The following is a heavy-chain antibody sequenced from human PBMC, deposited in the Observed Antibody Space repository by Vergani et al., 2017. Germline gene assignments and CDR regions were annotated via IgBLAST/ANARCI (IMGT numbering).Heavy chain of an antibody. J-gene: IGHJ2*01. CDR3: AKVGCLEWLLYEPTGWYFEL. V-gene: IGHV3-23*01. D-gene: IGHD3-3*01. Sequence: EVQLLESGGGLVQPGGSLRLSCAASGFTFSSYAMSWVRQAPGKGLEWVSAISGSGGSTYYADSVKGRFTISRDNSKNTLYLQMNSLRAEDTAVDYCAKVGCLEWLLYEPTGWYFELWGRGTLVTVSS. CDR1: GFTFSSYA. CDR2: ISGSGGST.